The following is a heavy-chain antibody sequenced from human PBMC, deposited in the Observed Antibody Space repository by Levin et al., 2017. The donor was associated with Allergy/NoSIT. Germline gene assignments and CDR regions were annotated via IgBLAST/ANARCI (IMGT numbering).Heavy chain of an antibody. V-gene: IGHV2-70*11. CDR2: IDWDDDK. CDR3: ARIPHLGYNYGYYYGMDV. Sequence: SGPTLVKPTQTLTLTCTFSGFSLSTSGMCVSWIRQPPGKALEWLARIDWDDDKYYSTSLKTRLTIFKDTSQNQVGLTMTSMDPEDTATYYSARIPHLGYNYGYYYGMDVWGQGTTVTVSS. CDR1: GFSLSTSGMC. D-gene: IGHD5-18*01. J-gene: IGHJ6*02.